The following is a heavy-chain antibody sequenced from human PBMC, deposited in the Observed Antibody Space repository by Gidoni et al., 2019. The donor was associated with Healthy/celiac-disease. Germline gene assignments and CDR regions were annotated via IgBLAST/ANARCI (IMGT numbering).Heavy chain of an antibody. J-gene: IGHJ4*02. CDR1: GGSIISGGYY. Sequence: QVQLQESGPGLVKPSQTLSLTCTVSGGSIISGGYYWSWIRQHPGKGLEWIGYISYSGSTYYNPSLKSRVTISVDTSKNQFSLKLSSVTAADTAVYYCARYRYCSGGSCYSRFDYWGQGTLVTVSS. CDR2: ISYSGST. D-gene: IGHD2-15*01. V-gene: IGHV4-31*03. CDR3: ARYRYCSGGSCYSRFDY.